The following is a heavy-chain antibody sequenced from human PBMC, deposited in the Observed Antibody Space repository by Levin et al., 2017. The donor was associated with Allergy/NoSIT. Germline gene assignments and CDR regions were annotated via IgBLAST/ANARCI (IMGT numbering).Heavy chain of an antibody. J-gene: IGHJ1*01. Sequence: GGSLRLSCTASGFTFSSYWMHWVRQAPGKGLVWVSRINTDGSITTYADSVKGRFTISRDNAKNTLYLQMNSLRAEDTAVYYCTRGGSGSYFRYFQYWGQGTLVTVSS. D-gene: IGHD3-10*01. CDR2: INTDGSIT. CDR3: TRGGSGSYFRYFQY. CDR1: GFTFSSYW. V-gene: IGHV3-74*01.